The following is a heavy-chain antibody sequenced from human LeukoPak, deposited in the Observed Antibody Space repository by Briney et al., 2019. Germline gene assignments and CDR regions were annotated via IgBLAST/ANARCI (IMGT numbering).Heavy chain of an antibody. Sequence: SETLSLTCTVSGGSISSYYWGWIRQPPGKGLEWIGYIYYSGSTNYNPSLKSRVTISVDTSKNQFSLKLSSVTAADTAVYYCARGRGYSSSWPFDYWGQGTLVTVSS. CDR3: ARGRGYSSSWPFDY. J-gene: IGHJ4*02. V-gene: IGHV4-59*08. D-gene: IGHD6-13*01. CDR2: IYYSGST. CDR1: GGSISSYY.